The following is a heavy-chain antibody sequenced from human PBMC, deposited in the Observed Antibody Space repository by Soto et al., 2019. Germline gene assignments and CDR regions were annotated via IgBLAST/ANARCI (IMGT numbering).Heavy chain of an antibody. CDR2: ISYDGRNE. V-gene: IGHV3-30*18. CDR3: AKDLNVGWWSGWAPLVDY. CDR1: GFTFSKYG. J-gene: IGHJ4*02. Sequence: QVQLVESGGGVAQPGRSLRLSCAASGFTFSKYGMHWGRQAPGKGLEWVAVISYDGRNEHYADSVKGRFTISRDNSKNTLYLQMNSLRAEDTAVYYCAKDLNVGWWSGWAPLVDYRGQGTLVTVSS. D-gene: IGHD2-15*01.